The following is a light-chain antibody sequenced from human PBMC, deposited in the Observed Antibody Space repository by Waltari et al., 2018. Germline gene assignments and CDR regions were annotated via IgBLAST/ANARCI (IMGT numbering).Light chain of an antibody. CDR2: RSD. CDR3: ATWDDSLNAWI. CDR1: SSNLGSNS. J-gene: IGLJ2*01. V-gene: IGLV1-44*01. Sequence: QSLLTQPPSISGAPGPRVTISCSGGSSNLGSNSVNWYAQVPGTTPKLLMYRSDQRPSGVSDRFSGSKSGTSASLAITGLLSADEADYICATWDDSLNAWIFGGGTRLTVL.